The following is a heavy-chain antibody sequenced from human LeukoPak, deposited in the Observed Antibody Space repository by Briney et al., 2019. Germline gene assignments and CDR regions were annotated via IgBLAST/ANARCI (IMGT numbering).Heavy chain of an antibody. CDR2: INHSGST. CDR3: AALVNAAPDYFDS. V-gene: IGHV4-34*01. J-gene: IGHJ4*02. Sequence: SETLPLTCGVSGGSFSNYYWSWIRQTPEKGLEWIGDINHSGSTNYNPSLQSRLTISVDTSKNQFSLRLSSVTAADTAMYYCAALVNAAPDYFDSWGQGTLVSVSS. D-gene: IGHD6-25*01. CDR1: GGSFSNYY.